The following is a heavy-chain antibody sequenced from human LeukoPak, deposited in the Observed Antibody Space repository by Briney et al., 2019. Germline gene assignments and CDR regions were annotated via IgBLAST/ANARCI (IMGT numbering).Heavy chain of an antibody. Sequence: GASVKVSCKVSGYTLTELSMHWVRQAPGQGLEWMGIINPTVGDTIYAQKFQGRVTMTRDMSTRTAYMELSSLRSDDTAVYYCARYGFSSSWQGGWHAFDIWGQGTMVTVSS. CDR1: GYTLTELS. V-gene: IGHV1-46*01. CDR3: ARYGFSSSWQGGWHAFDI. CDR2: INPTVGDT. D-gene: IGHD6-13*01. J-gene: IGHJ3*02.